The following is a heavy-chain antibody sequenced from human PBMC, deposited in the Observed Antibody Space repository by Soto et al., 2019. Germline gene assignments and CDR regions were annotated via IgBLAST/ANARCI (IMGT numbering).Heavy chain of an antibody. Sequence: PGESLKISCKGSGYSFTSYWIGWVRQMPGKGLEWMGIIYPGDPDTRYSPSFQGQVTISADKSISTAYLQWSSLKASDTAMYYCAIYRYYYDSRKSQSFDYWGQGTLVTVSS. CDR3: AIYRYYYDSRKSQSFDY. CDR1: GYSFTSYW. D-gene: IGHD3-22*01. J-gene: IGHJ4*02. V-gene: IGHV5-51*01. CDR2: IYPGDPDT.